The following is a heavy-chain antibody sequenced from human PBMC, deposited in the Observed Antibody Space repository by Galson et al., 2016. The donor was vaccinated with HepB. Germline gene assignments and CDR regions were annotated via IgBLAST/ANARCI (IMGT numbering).Heavy chain of an antibody. CDR1: GFPFSRYG. CDR3: ARDRGYSGYGAYNWFDP. J-gene: IGHJ5*02. CDR2: ISSSSAFI. V-gene: IGHV3-21*01. D-gene: IGHD5-12*01. Sequence: SLRLSCAASGFPFSRYGMNWVRQAPGKGLEWVSSISSSSAFIYYADSLKGRFTISRDNAKDSPYLQINSLRGEDTAVYYCARDRGYSGYGAYNWFDPWGQGTLVTVSS.